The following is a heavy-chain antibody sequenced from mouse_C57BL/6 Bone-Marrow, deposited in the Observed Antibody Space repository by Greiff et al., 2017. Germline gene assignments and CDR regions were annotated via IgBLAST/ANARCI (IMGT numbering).Heavy chain of an antibody. CDR1: GYTFTSYW. CDR2: INPSSGYT. J-gene: IGHJ2*01. Sequence: VQLQQSGAELAKPGASVKLSCKASGYTFTSYWMHWVKQRPGQGLEWIGYINPSSGYTKYNQKFKDKATLTADKSSSTAYMQLSSLTYVDSAVYYCARRYYGSPHFDYWGQGTTLTHFDYWGQGTTLTVSS. V-gene: IGHV1-7*01. D-gene: IGHD1-1*01. CDR3: ARRYYGSPHFDYWGQGTTLTHFDY.